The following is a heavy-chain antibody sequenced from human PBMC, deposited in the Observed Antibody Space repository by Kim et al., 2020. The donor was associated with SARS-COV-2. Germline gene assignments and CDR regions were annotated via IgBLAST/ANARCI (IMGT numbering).Heavy chain of an antibody. J-gene: IGHJ4*02. Sequence: GGSLRLSCAASGFTFSSYAMSWVRQAPGKGLEWVSAISGSGGSTYYADSVKGRFTISRDNSKNTLYLQMNSLRAEDTAVYYCAKDWSQYYYDSSGNFDYLGQGSLVIVSS. CDR1: GFTFSSYA. CDR3: AKDWSQYYYDSSGNFDY. D-gene: IGHD3-22*01. CDR2: ISGSGGST. V-gene: IGHV3-23*01.